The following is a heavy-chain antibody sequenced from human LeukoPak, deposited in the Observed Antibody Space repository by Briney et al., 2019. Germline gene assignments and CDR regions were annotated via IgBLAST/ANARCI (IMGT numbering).Heavy chain of an antibody. J-gene: IGHJ1*01. Sequence: SETLSLTCTVSGGSISSGSYYWSWIRQPAGKGLEWIGRIYTSGSTNYNPSLNSRVTISVDTSKNPFSLKLSTVTAADTAVYYCARGPGLDIAPGEYFQHWGQGTLVTVSS. D-gene: IGHD5-12*01. CDR3: ARGPGLDIAPGEYFQH. CDR2: IYTSGST. V-gene: IGHV4-61*02. CDR1: GGSISSGSYY.